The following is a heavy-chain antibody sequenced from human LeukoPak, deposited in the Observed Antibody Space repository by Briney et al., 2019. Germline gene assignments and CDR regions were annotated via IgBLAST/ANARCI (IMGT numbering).Heavy chain of an antibody. CDR1: GFTFSDYY. CDR2: ISSSSSYT. V-gene: IGHV3-11*06. CDR3: ARIRSYDSSGLDY. D-gene: IGHD3-22*01. Sequence: GGSLRLSCAASGFTFSDYYMSWIRQAPGKGLEWVSYISSSSSYTNYADPVKGGFTISRDNAKNSLYLQMNSVRAEDTAVYYCARIRSYDSSGLDYWGQGTLVTVSS. J-gene: IGHJ4*02.